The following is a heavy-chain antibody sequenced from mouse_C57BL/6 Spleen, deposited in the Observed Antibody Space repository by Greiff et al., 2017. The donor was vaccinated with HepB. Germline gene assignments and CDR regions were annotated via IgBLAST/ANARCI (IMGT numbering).Heavy chain of an antibody. CDR1: GYAFSSYW. Sequence: VQLQQSGAELVKPGASVKISCKASGYAFSSYWMNWVKQRPGKGLEWIGQIYPGDGDTNYNGKFKAKATLTADKAASTAYMQLSSLTSEDSAVYFCANTPSGYSNYDYAMDYWGQGTSVTVAS. J-gene: IGHJ4*01. CDR2: IYPGDGDT. V-gene: IGHV1-80*01. D-gene: IGHD2-5*01. CDR3: ANTPSGYSNYDYAMDY.